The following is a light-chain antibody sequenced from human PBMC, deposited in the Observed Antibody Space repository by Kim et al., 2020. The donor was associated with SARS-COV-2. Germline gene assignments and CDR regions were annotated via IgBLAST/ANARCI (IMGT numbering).Light chain of an antibody. CDR2: YDT. J-gene: IGLJ2*01. CDR1: NIGTTS. Sequence: SYELTQPPSVSLAPGETARIPCGGNNIGTTSVHWYQQKPGQAPVLVIYYDTDRPSGIPERFSGSNSGNTATLTINRVEAGDEADYYCQVWSNNGDHSVIFDGGTQLTVL. CDR3: QVWSNNGDHSVI. V-gene: IGLV3-21*04.